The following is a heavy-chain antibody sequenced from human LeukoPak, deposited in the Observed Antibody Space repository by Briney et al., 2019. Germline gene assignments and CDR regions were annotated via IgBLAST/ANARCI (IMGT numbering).Heavy chain of an antibody. CDR1: GYTFTSYD. V-gene: IGHV1-8*01. Sequence: ASVKVSCKASGYTFTSYDINLVRQATGQGLEWMGWMNPNSGNTGYAQKFQGRVTMTRNTSISTAYMELSSLRSEDTAVYYCARGFDKSYDKTLDYWGQGTLVTVSS. D-gene: IGHD5-12*01. CDR2: MNPNSGNT. J-gene: IGHJ4*02. CDR3: ARGFDKSYDKTLDY.